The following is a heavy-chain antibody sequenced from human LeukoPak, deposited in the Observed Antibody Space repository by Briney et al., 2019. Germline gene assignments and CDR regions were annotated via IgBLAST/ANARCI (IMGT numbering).Heavy chain of an antibody. D-gene: IGHD5-18*01. CDR3: ASGYSYVSFHY. Sequence: GGSLRLSCAASGFTVSSNYMSWVRQAPGKGLEWISVIYSGGSTYYSDSVKGRFTISRDNSKNTLYLQMNSLRVEDTAVYYCASGYSYVSFHYWGQGTLVTVSS. CDR1: GFTVSSNY. J-gene: IGHJ4*02. V-gene: IGHV3-66*01. CDR2: IYSGGST.